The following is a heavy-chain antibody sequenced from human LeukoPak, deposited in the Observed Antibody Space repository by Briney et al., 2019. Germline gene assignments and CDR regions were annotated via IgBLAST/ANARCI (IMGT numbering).Heavy chain of an antibody. CDR3: ARVLCSGGSCYLRGAYYFDY. V-gene: IGHV3-7*01. Sequence: PGGSLRLSCAASGFTFTNYWMSWVRQAPGKGLELVANIKQDRSEKYYVDSVKGRFTISRDNAKNLLYLQMNSLRAEDTAVYYCARVLCSGGSCYLRGAYYFDYWGQGTLVTVSS. CDR1: GFTFTNYW. J-gene: IGHJ4*02. CDR2: IKQDRSEK. D-gene: IGHD2-15*01.